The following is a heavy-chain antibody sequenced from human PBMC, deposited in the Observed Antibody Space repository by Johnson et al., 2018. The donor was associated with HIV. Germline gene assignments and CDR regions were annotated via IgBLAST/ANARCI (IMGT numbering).Heavy chain of an antibody. CDR3: AKVPSSSWTSRPI. CDR2: IYSGGST. V-gene: IGHV3-66*01. Sequence: VQLVESGGGLVKPGGSLRLSCAASGFTVSSNYMNWVRQAPGKGLEWVSVIYSGGSTYYADSVKGRFTISRDNSKNTLYLQMNSLRAEDTAVYYCAKVPSSSWTSRPIWGQGTMVTVSS. J-gene: IGHJ3*02. D-gene: IGHD6-13*01. CDR1: GFTVSSNY.